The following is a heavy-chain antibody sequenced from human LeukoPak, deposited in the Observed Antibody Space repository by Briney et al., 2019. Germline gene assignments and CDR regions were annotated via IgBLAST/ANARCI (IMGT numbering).Heavy chain of an antibody. J-gene: IGHJ4*02. Sequence: SETLSLTCTVSGGSISSGDYYWSWIRQPPGQGLEWIGYIYYSGSNYYNPSLKSPVTISVDTSKNQFSLKLSSVTAADTAVYYCARGGGYCSSTSCYPYYFDYWGQGTLVTVSS. CDR2: IYYSGSN. V-gene: IGHV4-30-4*08. D-gene: IGHD2-2*01. CDR1: GGSISSGDYY. CDR3: ARGGGYCSSTSCYPYYFDY.